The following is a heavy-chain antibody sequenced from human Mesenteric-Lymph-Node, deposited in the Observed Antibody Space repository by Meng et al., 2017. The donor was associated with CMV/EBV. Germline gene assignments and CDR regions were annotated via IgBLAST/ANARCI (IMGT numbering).Heavy chain of an antibody. CDR2: VTGSGDNT. CDR1: GFTFSDYA. CDR3: AKTRRANYYDSSGYYYADFDY. J-gene: IGHJ4*02. Sequence: GESLKISCAASGFTFSDYAINWVRRAPGKGLEWVSGVTGSGDNTYSADSVKGRFIISRDNSKDTVYLQMNSLRAEDTAVYYYAKTRRANYYDSSGYYYADFDYWGQGTLVTVSS. D-gene: IGHD3-22*01. V-gene: IGHV3-23*01.